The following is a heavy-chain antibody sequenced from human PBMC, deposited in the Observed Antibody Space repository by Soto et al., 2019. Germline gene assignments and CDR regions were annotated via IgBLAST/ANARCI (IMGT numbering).Heavy chain of an antibody. CDR3: AKGWSSSACDSPYFDS. CDR2: VSGSGGAA. Sequence: EVQLLESGGGLVQPGGSLRLSCTASGFTFSNYAMRWVRQAPGKGLEWVADVSGSGGAAYYADSVKGRFTISRDNAKNTMPLAMNRLRSDYSAVYYGAKGWSSSACDSPYFDSWDPGMGVTVSS. J-gene: IGHJ4*02. CDR1: GFTFSNYA. V-gene: IGHV3-23*01. D-gene: IGHD3-3*01.